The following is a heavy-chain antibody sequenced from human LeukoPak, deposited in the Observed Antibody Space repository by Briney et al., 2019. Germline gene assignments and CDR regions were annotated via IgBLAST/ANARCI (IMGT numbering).Heavy chain of an antibody. CDR2: ISSSSSYI. D-gene: IGHD4-23*01. CDR1: GFTFSSYS. CDR3: ARDQGQRWPTLFDY. V-gene: IGHV3-21*01. J-gene: IGHJ4*02. Sequence: PGGSLRLSCAASGFTFSSYSMNWVRQAAGKGLAGVSSISSSSSYIYYADSVKGRFTISRDNAKNSLYLQMNSLRAEDTAVYYCARDQGQRWPTLFDYWGQGTLVTVSS.